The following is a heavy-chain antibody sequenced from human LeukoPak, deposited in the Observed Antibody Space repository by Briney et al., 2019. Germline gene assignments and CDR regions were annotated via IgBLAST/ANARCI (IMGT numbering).Heavy chain of an antibody. J-gene: IGHJ5*01. V-gene: IGHV4-34*01. CDR1: GGSFTDNF. CDR3: ARLHLWPENWFDS. CDR2: VNHRGTI. D-gene: IGHD3-10*01. Sequence: PSATLSLTCGVSGGSFTDNFWGWIRQIPGKGLERIGEVNHRGTINYNPSLKSRVAISVDTSKSQFSLKLSSVTAADTAVYYCARLHLWPENWFDSWGPGTLVTVTS.